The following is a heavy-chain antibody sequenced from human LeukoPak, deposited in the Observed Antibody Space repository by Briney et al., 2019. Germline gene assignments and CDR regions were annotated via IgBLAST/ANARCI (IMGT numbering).Heavy chain of an antibody. Sequence: SETLSLTCAVYGGSFSGYYWSWIRQPPGKGLEWIGYIYYSGSTNYNPSLKSRVTISVDTSKNQFSLKLSSVTAADTALYYCARAKITAADIDRPFDPWGQGTLVTVSS. V-gene: IGHV4-59*01. J-gene: IGHJ5*02. CDR1: GGSFSGYY. CDR3: ARAKITAADIDRPFDP. CDR2: IYYSGST. D-gene: IGHD6-13*01.